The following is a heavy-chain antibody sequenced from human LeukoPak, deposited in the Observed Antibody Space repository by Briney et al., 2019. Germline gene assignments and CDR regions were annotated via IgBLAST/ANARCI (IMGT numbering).Heavy chain of an antibody. V-gene: IGHV3-53*04. J-gene: IGHJ4*02. Sequence: PGGSLRLSCAASGFTVSSNYMSWVRQAPGKGLEWVSVIYSGGSTYYADSVKGRFTISRHNSKNTLYLQMNSLRAEDTAVYYCARRNSSGWYSNFDYWGQGTLVTVSS. D-gene: IGHD6-19*01. CDR3: ARRNSSGWYSNFDY. CDR2: IYSGGST. CDR1: GFTVSSNY.